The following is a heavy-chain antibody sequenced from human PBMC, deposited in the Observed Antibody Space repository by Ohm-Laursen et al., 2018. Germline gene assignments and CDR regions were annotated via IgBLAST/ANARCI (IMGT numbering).Heavy chain of an antibody. V-gene: IGHV4-59*01. CDR1: GFSISSSY. Sequence: GTLSLTCTVSGFSISSSYWSWIRQSPGKGLEWIGYVFYDGSTNYSPSLKSRVTTSVDTSKNQFSLKLSSVTSADTGVFYCARGGSNWFDPWGQGTLVTVSS. J-gene: IGHJ5*02. D-gene: IGHD3-16*01. CDR3: ARGGSNWFDP. CDR2: VFYDGST.